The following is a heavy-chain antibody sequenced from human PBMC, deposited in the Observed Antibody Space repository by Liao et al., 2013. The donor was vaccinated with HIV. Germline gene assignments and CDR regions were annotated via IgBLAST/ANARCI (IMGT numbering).Heavy chain of an antibody. J-gene: IGHJ6*03. Sequence: QVQLQESGPGLVKPSQTLSLTCTVSGGSISSGSYYWSWIRQPAGKGLEWIGRIYTSGSTAYNPSLKSRVTVLLDSSNNQFSLRLKSVTAADTAVYYCARGRGIDYYYYYMDVWGQRDHGRPSP. V-gene: IGHV4-61*02. CDR3: ARGRGIDYYYYYMDV. CDR2: IYTSGST. CDR1: GGSISSGSYY. D-gene: IGHD3-16*01.